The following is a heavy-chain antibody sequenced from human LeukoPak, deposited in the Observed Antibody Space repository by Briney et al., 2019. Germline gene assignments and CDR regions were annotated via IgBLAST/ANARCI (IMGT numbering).Heavy chain of an antibody. J-gene: IGHJ4*02. V-gene: IGHV3-7*01. CDR1: GFTFSSYW. Sequence: GGSLRLSCAASGFTFSSYWMSWVRQAPGKGLEWVANIKQDGSAKYYVDSVKGRFTISRDNAKNSLYLQMNSLRAEDTAVYYCARAGMVRGVIAVYYFDYWGQGTLVTVSS. D-gene: IGHD3-10*01. CDR3: ARAGMVRGVIAVYYFDY. CDR2: IKQDGSAK.